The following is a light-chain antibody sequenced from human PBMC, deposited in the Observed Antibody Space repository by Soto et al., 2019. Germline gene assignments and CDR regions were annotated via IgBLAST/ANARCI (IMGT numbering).Light chain of an antibody. V-gene: IGKV1-39*01. J-gene: IGKJ4*01. CDR3: QQTFSHRHS. CDR1: ESISDY. Sequence: IQLTQSPSSLSASVGDRVTIVCRASESISDYLNWYQLKSGEAPKVLIYSASTLRGGVPSRFSGTGSGTEFNLSISSLQPDDAATYYGQQTFSHRHSFGGGTTVEIK. CDR2: SAS.